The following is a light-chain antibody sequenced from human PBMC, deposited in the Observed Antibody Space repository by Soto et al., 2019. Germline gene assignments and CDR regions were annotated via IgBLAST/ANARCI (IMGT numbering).Light chain of an antibody. CDR3: AAWDDSLNGPV. J-gene: IGLJ2*01. Sequence: QSVLTQPPSASGTPGQRVTISCSGSSSNIGSNTVNWYQQLPGTAPKLLIYSNNQRPSGVPDRFSGSKSGTSASLAISGLQSEYEADYYCAAWDDSLNGPVFGGGTKVTVL. CDR2: SNN. V-gene: IGLV1-44*01. CDR1: SSNIGSNT.